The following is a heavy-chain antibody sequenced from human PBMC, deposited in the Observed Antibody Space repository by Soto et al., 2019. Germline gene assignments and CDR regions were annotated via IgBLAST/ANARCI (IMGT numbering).Heavy chain of an antibody. CDR1: VYTFTSYY. CDR2: INPNSGGT. D-gene: IGHD2-15*01. CDR3: ARSRGEVVVAAAFDH. V-gene: IGHV1-2*02. J-gene: IGHJ5*02. Sequence: GXSVKTSCKASVYTFTSYYIHWVRQAPGQGLEWMGWINPNSGGTNYAQKFQGRVTMTRDTSISTAYMGRSRVRSDDTAVYYCARSRGEVVVAAAFDHSGQGTLATVSS.